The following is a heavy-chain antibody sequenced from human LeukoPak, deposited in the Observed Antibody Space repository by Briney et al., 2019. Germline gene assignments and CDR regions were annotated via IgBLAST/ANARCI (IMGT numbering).Heavy chain of an antibody. CDR3: AKDVSGSYSN. D-gene: IGHD1-26*01. V-gene: IGHV3-23*01. Sequence: GGSLRLSCAASGFTFSSYGMSWVRQAPGKGLEWVSAISGSGGSTYYADSVKGRFTISRDNSKNTLYLQMNSLRAKDTAVYYCAKDVSGSYSNWGQGTLVTVSS. CDR1: GFTFSSYG. CDR2: ISGSGGST. J-gene: IGHJ4*02.